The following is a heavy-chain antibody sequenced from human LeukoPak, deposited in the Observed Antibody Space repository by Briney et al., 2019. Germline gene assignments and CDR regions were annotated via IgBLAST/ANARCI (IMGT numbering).Heavy chain of an antibody. D-gene: IGHD3-22*01. V-gene: IGHV4-39*07. Sequence: SETLSLTCTVSGGSISTSNYHWGWIRQPPGKGLEWIGNIFYSGSTYYSPSLRSRVTISLDTSRNQFSLKLSSVTAADTAVYYCARGTFSLIVYRAEYFQHWGQGTLVTVSS. CDR1: GGSISTSNYH. CDR3: ARGTFSLIVYRAEYFQH. CDR2: IFYSGST. J-gene: IGHJ1*01.